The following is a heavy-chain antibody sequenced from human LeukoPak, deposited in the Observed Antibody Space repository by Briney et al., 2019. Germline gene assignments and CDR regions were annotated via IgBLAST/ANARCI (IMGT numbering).Heavy chain of an antibody. J-gene: IGHJ4*02. CDR1: GFTFSSYW. Sequence: GGSLRLSCAASGFTFSSYWMSWVRQAPGKGLEWVANIRQDGSDKYYVDSVKGRFTISRDNAKNTLYLQMNSLRAEDTAVYYCARRVVVPAAPYYFDYWGQGTLVTVSS. D-gene: IGHD2-2*01. CDR3: ARRVVVPAAPYYFDY. V-gene: IGHV3-7*01. CDR2: IRQDGSDK.